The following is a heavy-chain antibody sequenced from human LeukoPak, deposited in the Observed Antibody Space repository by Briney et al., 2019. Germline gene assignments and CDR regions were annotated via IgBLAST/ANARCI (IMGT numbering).Heavy chain of an antibody. Sequence: PGGSLRLSCAASGFTFSSYSMNWVRQAPGKGLEWVSSISSSSSYIYYADSVKGRFTISRDNAKNSLYLQMNSLRAEDTAVYYRARSRSLPGLLWFGELFSWGQGTLVTVSS. J-gene: IGHJ5*02. CDR2: ISSSSSYI. D-gene: IGHD3-10*01. V-gene: IGHV3-21*01. CDR1: GFTFSSYS. CDR3: ARSRSLPGLLWFGELFS.